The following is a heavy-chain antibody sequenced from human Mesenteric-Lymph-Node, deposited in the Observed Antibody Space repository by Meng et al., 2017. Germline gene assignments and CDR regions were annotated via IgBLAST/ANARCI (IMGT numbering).Heavy chain of an antibody. CDR2: INSDGSST. Sequence: VRRGWSWVCSVLPVGSCGRACAAPVLAFRSYWMHWVRQAPGKGLVWVSRINSDGSSTSYADSVKGRFTISRDNAKNTLYLQMNSLRAEDTAVYYCARGDYRTYYFDYWGQGTLVTVSS. D-gene: IGHD4-11*01. CDR3: ARGDYRTYYFDY. V-gene: IGHV3-74*01. J-gene: IGHJ4*02. CDR1: VLAFRSYW.